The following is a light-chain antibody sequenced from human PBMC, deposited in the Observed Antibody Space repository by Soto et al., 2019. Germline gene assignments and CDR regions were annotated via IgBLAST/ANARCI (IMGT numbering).Light chain of an antibody. Sequence: EIVLTQSPGTLSLSPGERATLSCRASQSVSSSYLAWYQQKPGQAPRLLFYGASSRASGIPDRFSGSGSGTDFNLNISRLEPEDFAVYYCQQYGSSPQTFGRGTRLEIK. CDR1: QSVSSSY. CDR3: QQYGSSPQT. CDR2: GAS. V-gene: IGKV3-20*01. J-gene: IGKJ2*01.